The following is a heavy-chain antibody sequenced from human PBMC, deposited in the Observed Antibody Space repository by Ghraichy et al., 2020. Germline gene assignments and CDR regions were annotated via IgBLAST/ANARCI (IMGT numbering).Heavy chain of an antibody. V-gene: IGHV4-59*01. J-gene: IGHJ4*02. D-gene: IGHD3-10*01. Sequence: SQTLSLTCTFSGGSISLYYLRWIRHPPWKGLEWIGYIYYSGSTNYNPSLKSRVTISVDTSKNQFSLKLSSVTAADTAVYYCASGGSGSYYSWGQGTLVTVSA. CDR3: ASGGSGSYYS. CDR2: IYYSGST. CDR1: GGSISLYY.